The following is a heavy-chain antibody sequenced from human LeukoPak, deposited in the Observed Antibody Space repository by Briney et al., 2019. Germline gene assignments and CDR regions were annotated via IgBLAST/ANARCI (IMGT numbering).Heavy chain of an antibody. Sequence: GGSLRLSCADSGITFSGNWMSWVRQAPGKGLEWVAHIKPDGSEKYYVDSVRGRFTISRDNAENSSYLEMNSLRAEDTAVYYCARDRDWSFDYWGQGTLVTVSS. CDR2: IKPDGSEK. V-gene: IGHV3-7*05. CDR1: GITFSGNW. J-gene: IGHJ4*02. D-gene: IGHD3/OR15-3a*01. CDR3: ARDRDWSFDY.